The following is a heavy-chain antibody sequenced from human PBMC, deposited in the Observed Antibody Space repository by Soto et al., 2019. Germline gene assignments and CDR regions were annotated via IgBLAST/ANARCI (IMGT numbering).Heavy chain of an antibody. V-gene: IGHV1-3*01. CDR1: GYTFTSYA. Sequence: GASVKVSCKASGYTFTSYAMHWVRQAPGQRLEWMGRINAGNGNTKYSQKFQGRVTITRDTSASTAYMELSSLRSEDTAVYYCARAVLRGYSGYDNRVDYYGMDVWGQGTTVTVSS. CDR3: ARAVLRGYSGYDNRVDYYGMDV. CDR2: INAGNGNT. J-gene: IGHJ6*02. D-gene: IGHD5-12*01.